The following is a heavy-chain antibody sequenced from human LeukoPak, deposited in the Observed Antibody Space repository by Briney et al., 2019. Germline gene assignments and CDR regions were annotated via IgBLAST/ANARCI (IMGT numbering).Heavy chain of an antibody. CDR2: IIPIFGIA. CDR1: GGTFSSYA. Sequence: ASVMVSCKASGGTFSSYAISWVRQAPGQGLEWMGRIIPIFGIANYAQKFQGRVTITADKSTSTAYMELSSLRSEDTAVYYCARSYYYDSSGYYTYYFDYWGQGTLVTVSS. V-gene: IGHV1-69*04. CDR3: ARSYYYDSSGYYTYYFDY. J-gene: IGHJ4*02. D-gene: IGHD3-22*01.